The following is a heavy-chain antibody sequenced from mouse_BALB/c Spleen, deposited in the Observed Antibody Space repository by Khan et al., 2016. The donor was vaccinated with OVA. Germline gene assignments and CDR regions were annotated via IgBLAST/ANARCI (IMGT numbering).Heavy chain of an antibody. V-gene: IGHV4-2*02. CDR2: INPGSSTI. CDR3: ERHGNYGEHAN. J-gene: IGHJ3*01. CDR1: GFDFSRYW. D-gene: IGHD1-2*01. Sequence: EVQLQESGGGLVQPGGSLILSCAASGFDFSRYWMRWARQPPGKGQEWIGEINPGSSTINYTPSLKDKFIISRDNAKNTLYLQMRKVRSEDTAVYCCERHGNYGEHANWGQGTLVTVSA.